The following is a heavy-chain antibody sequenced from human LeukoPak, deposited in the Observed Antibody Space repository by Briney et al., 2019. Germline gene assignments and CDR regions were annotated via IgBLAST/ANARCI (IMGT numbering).Heavy chain of an antibody. V-gene: IGHV3-33*01. CDR2: IYYDGSNI. CDR1: EFTFTTYG. Sequence: PGRSLTLSCAASEFTFTTYGMHWVRQAPGKGLEWVAFIYYDGSNIYYADYVKGRFTISRDISKNTLYLQMDSLRAEDTAVYYCARVVTYYSDSGYALDPWGQGTLVTVSS. CDR3: ARVVTYYSDSGYALDP. J-gene: IGHJ5*02. D-gene: IGHD3-22*01.